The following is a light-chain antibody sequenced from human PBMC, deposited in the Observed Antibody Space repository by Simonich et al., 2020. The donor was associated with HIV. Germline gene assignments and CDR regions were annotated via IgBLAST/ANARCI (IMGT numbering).Light chain of an antibody. V-gene: IGKV4-1*01. CDR1: QSVLYSPNNKNY. CDR2: WAS. CDR3: QQYYSTPWT. Sequence: DIVMTQSPDSLTVSLGERATINCKSSQSVLYSPNNKNYLAWDQQKPGHPPKLLIYWASTRESGVPDRFSGSGSGTYFTLTISSLQAEDVAVYYCQQYYSTPWTFGQGTKVEIK. J-gene: IGKJ1*01.